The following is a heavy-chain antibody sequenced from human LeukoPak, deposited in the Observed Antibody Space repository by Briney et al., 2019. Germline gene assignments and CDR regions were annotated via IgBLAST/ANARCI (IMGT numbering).Heavy chain of an antibody. D-gene: IGHD4-11*01. CDR1: GGTFSSYA. J-gene: IGHJ4*02. CDR2: IIPIFGTA. CDR3: ARHDYSNYEVDY. Sequence: GASVKVSCKASGGTFSSYAISWVRQAPGQGLEWMGGIIPIFGTANYAQKFQGRVTITTDESTSTAYMELSSLRSEDTAVYYCARHDYSNYEVDYWGQGTLVTVSS. V-gene: IGHV1-69*05.